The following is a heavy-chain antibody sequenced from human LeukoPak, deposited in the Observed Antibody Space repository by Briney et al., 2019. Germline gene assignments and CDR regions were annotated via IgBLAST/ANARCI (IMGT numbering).Heavy chain of an antibody. CDR3: AIDLTSGFDY. J-gene: IGHJ4*02. CDR1: GGSISSSSYY. Sequence: MASETLSLTCTVSGGSISSSSYYWGWIRQPPGKGLEWIGSIYYSGSTYCNPSLKSRVTISVDTSKNQFSLKLSSVTAADTAVYYCAIDLTSGFDYWGQGTLVTVSS. V-gene: IGHV4-39*01. CDR2: IYYSGST. D-gene: IGHD3-10*01.